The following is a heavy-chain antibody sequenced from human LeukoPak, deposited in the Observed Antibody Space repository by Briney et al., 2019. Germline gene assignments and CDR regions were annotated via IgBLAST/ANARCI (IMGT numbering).Heavy chain of an antibody. CDR1: GGSISSRTYY. CDR2: LYYSGST. D-gene: IGHD3-3*01. CDR3: ARSASRDFWSGYYSPFDY. J-gene: IGHJ4*02. V-gene: IGHV4-39*07. Sequence: SETLSLTCTVSGGSISSRTYYWGWIRQPPGKGLEWIGTLYYSGSTYYNPSLKSRVTISVDTSKNQFSLKLSSVTAADTAVYYCARSASRDFWSGYYSPFDYWGQGTLVTVSS.